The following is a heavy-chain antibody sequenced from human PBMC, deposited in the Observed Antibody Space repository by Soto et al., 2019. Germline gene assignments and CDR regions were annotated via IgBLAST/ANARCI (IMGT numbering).Heavy chain of an antibody. Sequence: EVQLVESGGGLVKPGGSLRLSCAASGFNFSSYSMNWVRQAPGKGLEWVSAISSSSSYIYYADSVKGRFTISRDNAKNSLYLQMNSLRAEDTAVYYCARDLGAATRGWYYYGMDGWGQGTTVTVSS. CDR2: ISSSSSYI. V-gene: IGHV3-21*01. J-gene: IGHJ6*02. D-gene: IGHD2-15*01. CDR3: ARDLGAATRGWYYYGMDG. CDR1: GFNFSSYS.